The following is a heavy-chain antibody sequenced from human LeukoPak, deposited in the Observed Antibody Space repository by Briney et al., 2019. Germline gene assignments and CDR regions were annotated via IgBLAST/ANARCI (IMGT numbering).Heavy chain of an antibody. CDR1: GFXFSDFS. Sequence: GSLRLSCAASGFXFSDFSINWVRQPPGKGLEWIGEINHSGSTNYNPSLKSRVTISVDTSKNQFSLKLSSVTAADTAVYYCARGMVVGQDIVVVPAARIFDYWGQGTLVTVSS. D-gene: IGHD2-2*01. J-gene: IGHJ4*02. V-gene: IGHV4-34*01. CDR2: INHSGST. CDR3: ARGMVVGQDIVVVPAARIFDY.